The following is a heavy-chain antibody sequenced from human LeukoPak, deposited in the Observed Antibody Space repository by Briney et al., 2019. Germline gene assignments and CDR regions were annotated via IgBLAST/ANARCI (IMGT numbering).Heavy chain of an antibody. Sequence: GGSLRLSCAASGFTFSSYAMHWVRQAPGKGLEYVSAISSNGGSTYYANSVKGRFTISRDNSKNTLYLQMGSLRAEDMAVYYCARDHYGSIDYWGQGTLVTVSS. D-gene: IGHD4-23*01. CDR2: ISSNGGST. V-gene: IGHV3-64*01. CDR1: GFTFSSYA. CDR3: ARDHYGSIDY. J-gene: IGHJ4*02.